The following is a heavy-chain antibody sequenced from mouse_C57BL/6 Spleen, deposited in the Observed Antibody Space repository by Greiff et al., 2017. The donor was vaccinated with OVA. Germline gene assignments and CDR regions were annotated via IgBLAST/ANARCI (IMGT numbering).Heavy chain of an antibody. CDR3: ARVDSSGPDY. CDR2: IDPSDSYT. V-gene: IGHV1-69*01. D-gene: IGHD3-2*02. J-gene: IGHJ2*01. CDR1: GYTFTSYW. Sequence: QVQLQQPGAELVMPGASVKLSCKASGYTFTSYWMHWVKQRPGQGLEWIGEIDPSDSYTNYNQKFKGKSTLTVDKSSSTAYMQLSSLTSEDSAVYYCARVDSSGPDYWGQGTTLTVSS.